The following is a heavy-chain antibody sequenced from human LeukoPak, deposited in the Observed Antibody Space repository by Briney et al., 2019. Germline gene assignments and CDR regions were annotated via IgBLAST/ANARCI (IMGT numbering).Heavy chain of an antibody. CDR1: GFTLSSYE. V-gene: IGHV3-23*01. D-gene: IGHD1-26*01. CDR2: IDYSGGSS. Sequence: GSLRLSCTVSGFTLSSYEMSWIRQAPGRGLEWVSSIDYSGGSSYYADSVKGRFTISRDDSKNTLYLQLNSLRVEDTAVYYCAKIIELEGAFDIWGQGTMVTVSS. CDR3: AKIIELEGAFDI. J-gene: IGHJ3*02.